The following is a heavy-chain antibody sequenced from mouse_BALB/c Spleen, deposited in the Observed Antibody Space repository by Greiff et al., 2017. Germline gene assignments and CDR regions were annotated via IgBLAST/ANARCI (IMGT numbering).Heavy chain of an antibody. D-gene: IGHD1-2*01. Sequence: EVKLVESGGGLVKPGGSLKLSCAASGFTFSDYYMYWVRQTPEKRLEWVATISDGGSYTYYPDSVKGRFTISRDNAKNNLYLQMSSLKSEDTAMYYCARDGSKFYYAMDYWGQGTSVTVSS. CDR1: GFTFSDYY. V-gene: IGHV5-4*02. CDR3: ARDGSKFYYAMDY. J-gene: IGHJ4*01. CDR2: ISDGGSYT.